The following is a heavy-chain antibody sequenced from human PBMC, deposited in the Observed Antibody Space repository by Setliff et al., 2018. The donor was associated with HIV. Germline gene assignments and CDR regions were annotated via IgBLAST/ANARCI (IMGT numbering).Heavy chain of an antibody. V-gene: IGHV1-2*04. CDR2: INPNSGGT. Sequence: ASVKVSCKASGFSFNAFYMHWVRQAPGQGLEYMGWINPNSGGTNYAQKFQGWVTMTSDSFISTAYMELSRLKSDDTAVYYCARVEGYCDGVSCYSDYYGMDVWGQGTTVTVSS. CDR1: GFSFNAFY. J-gene: IGHJ6*02. D-gene: IGHD2-15*01. CDR3: ARVEGYCDGVSCYSDYYGMDV.